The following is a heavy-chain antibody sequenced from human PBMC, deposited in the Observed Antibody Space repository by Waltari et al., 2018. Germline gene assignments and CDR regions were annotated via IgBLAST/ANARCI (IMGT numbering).Heavy chain of an antibody. V-gene: IGHV3-9*01. CDR1: GFTFDDYA. J-gene: IGHJ3*02. CDR3: ASILTDDAFDI. D-gene: IGHD3-3*02. Sequence: EVQLVESGGGLVQPGRSLRLSCAASGFTFDDYAMHWVRQAPGKGLEWVSGISWNSGSIGYADSVKGRFTISRDNAKNSLYLQMNSLRAEDTALYYCASILTDDAFDIWGQGTMVTVSS. CDR2: ISWNSGSI.